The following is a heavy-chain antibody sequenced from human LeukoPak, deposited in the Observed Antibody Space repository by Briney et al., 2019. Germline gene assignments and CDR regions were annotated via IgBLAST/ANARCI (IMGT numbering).Heavy chain of an antibody. V-gene: IGHV3-30*18. CDR1: GFTFSSYG. CDR3: AKDGPEQWLVHYYYYMDV. CDR2: ISYDGSNK. Sequence: GGSLRLSCAASGFTFSSYGMHWVRQAPGKGLEWVAVISYDGSNKYYADSVKGRFTISRDNSKNTLYLQMNSLRAEDTAVYYCAKDGPEQWLVHYYYYMDVWGEGTTVTVSS. J-gene: IGHJ6*03. D-gene: IGHD6-19*01.